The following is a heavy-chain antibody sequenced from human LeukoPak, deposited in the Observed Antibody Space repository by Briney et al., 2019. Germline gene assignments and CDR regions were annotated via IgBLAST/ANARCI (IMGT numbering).Heavy chain of an antibody. D-gene: IGHD6-13*01. CDR3: GTKRWAAAGPTDF. CDR2: FDPENGKT. V-gene: IGHV1-24*01. CDR1: GHTLSDLS. Sequence: ASVKVSCKVSGHTLSDLSMHWVRQAPGKGLEWMGGFDPENGKTVYAKKFQGRVTLTEDTSRDTGYMEVSSLRSEDTAAYYCGTKRWAAAGPTDFWGQGTLVTVSS. J-gene: IGHJ4*02.